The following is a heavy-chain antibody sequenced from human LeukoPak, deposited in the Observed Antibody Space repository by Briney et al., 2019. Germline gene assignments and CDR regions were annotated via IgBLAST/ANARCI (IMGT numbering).Heavy chain of an antibody. D-gene: IGHD2-2*01. CDR1: GFTFSSYS. J-gene: IGHJ4*02. Sequence: GGSLRLSCAASGFTFSSYSMNWVRQAPGKGLEWVSSISSSSSYIYYADSVKGRFTISRDNAKTSLYLQMNSLRAEDTAVYYCATIVVVPAARSPGYWGQGTLVTVSS. CDR3: ATIVVVPAARSPGY. V-gene: IGHV3-21*01. CDR2: ISSSSSYI.